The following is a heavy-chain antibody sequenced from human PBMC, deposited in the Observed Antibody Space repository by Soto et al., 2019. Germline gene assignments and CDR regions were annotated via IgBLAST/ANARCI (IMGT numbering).Heavy chain of an antibody. CDR3: ARGSYCSRTSCQMGDEYYGMDV. CDR1: GGSFSGYY. Sequence: TSETMSLTCAVYGGSFSGYYWSWIRQPPGKGLEWIGEINHSGSTNYNPSLKSRVTISVDTSKNQFSLKLSSVTAADTAVYYCARGSYCSRTSCQMGDEYYGMDVGGQGTTVT. V-gene: IGHV4-34*01. J-gene: IGHJ6*02. CDR2: INHSGST. D-gene: IGHD2-2*01.